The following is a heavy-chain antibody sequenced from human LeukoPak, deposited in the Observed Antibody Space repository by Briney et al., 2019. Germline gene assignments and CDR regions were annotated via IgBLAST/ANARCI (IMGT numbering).Heavy chain of an antibody. CDR2: ISYDGSNK. J-gene: IGHJ4*02. V-gene: IGHV3-30*04. CDR3: AKDFRSRWFGEFDY. CDR1: GFTFSSYA. D-gene: IGHD3-10*01. Sequence: GGSLRLSCAASGFTFSSYAMHWVRQAPGKGLEWGAVISYDGSNKYYADSVKGRFTISRDNSKNTLYLQMNSLRAEDTAVYYCAKDFRSRWFGEFDYWGQGTLVTVSS.